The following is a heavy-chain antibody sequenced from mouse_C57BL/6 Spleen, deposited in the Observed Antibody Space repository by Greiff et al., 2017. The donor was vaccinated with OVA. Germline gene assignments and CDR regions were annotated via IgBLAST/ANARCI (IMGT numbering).Heavy chain of an antibody. CDR3: ANDYGNVYSMDY. D-gene: IGHD2-1*01. V-gene: IGHV1-54*01. CDR2: INPGSGGT. Sequence: QVQLQQSGAELVRPGTSVKVSCKASGYAFTNYLIEWVKQRPGQGLEWIGLINPGSGGTNYNEKFKGKATLTADKSSSTAYMQLSSLTSEVSAVDICANDYGNVYSMDYWGQGTSVTVSS. J-gene: IGHJ4*01. CDR1: GYAFTNYL.